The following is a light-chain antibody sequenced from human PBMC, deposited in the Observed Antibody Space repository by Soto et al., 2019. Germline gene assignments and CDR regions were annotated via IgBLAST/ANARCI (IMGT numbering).Light chain of an antibody. CDR2: GAS. V-gene: IGKV3-15*01. J-gene: IGKJ4*01. CDR1: QSVSSN. Sequence: EIVMTQSPATLSVSPGERSTLSCRASQSVSSNLAWYQQKPGQAPRLLIYGASTRATGIPARFSGSGSGTEFTLTIRSLQSEDFAVYYCQQYNNLPPHTFGGGTKVEIK. CDR3: QQYNNLPPHT.